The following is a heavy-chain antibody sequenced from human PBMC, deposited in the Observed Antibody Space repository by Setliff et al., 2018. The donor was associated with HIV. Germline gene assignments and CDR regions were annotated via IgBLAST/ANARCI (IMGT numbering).Heavy chain of an antibody. J-gene: IGHJ4*02. CDR2: VNTVGGGA. CDR3: AREGQVVVTAKGFDY. V-gene: IGHV1-46*01. D-gene: IGHD2-15*01. CDR1: GYTFTNYY. Sequence: ASVKVSCKTSGYTFTNYYMHWMRQAPGQGLEWMGVVNTVGGGASYAQKFQGRLTVTRDTSTSTFYMELSSLRSEDTAVYYCAREGQVVVTAKGFDYWGLGTLVTVSS.